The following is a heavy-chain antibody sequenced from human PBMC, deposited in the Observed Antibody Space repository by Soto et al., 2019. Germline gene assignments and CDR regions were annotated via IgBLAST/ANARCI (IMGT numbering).Heavy chain of an antibody. CDR1: GGSISSNEW. V-gene: IGHV4-4*02. J-gene: IGHJ5*02. CDR2: IYDTVTT. D-gene: IGHD3-16*01. CDR3: ARAVPFCLGP. Sequence: QVQLQESGPGLVKPSGTLSLTCAISGGSISSNEWWSWVRQPPGKGLEWIGEIYDTVTTNYNPSLRXXVXIXXDKSKTQFSLKLTSLTAADTAVYYCARAVPFCLGPWGQGTLVTVSS.